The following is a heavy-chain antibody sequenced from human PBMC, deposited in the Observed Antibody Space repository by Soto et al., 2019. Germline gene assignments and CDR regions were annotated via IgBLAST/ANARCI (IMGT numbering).Heavy chain of an antibody. J-gene: IGHJ6*02. CDR2: ISYDGSNK. CDR3: AKDLGVTYYYVLDV. D-gene: IGHD2-21*02. CDR1: GFTFSSYG. V-gene: IGHV3-30*18. Sequence: PGGSLRLSCAASGFTFSSYGMHWVRQAPGKGLEWVAVISYDGSNKYYADSVKGRFTISRDNSKNTLYLQMNSLRAEDTAVYYCAKDLGVTYYYVLDVWGQGTTVTVSS.